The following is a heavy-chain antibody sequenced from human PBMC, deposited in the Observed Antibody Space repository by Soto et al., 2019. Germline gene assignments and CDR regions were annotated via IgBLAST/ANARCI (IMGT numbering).Heavy chain of an antibody. CDR3: AKGGYYYDSSGSKNKYYFDY. V-gene: IGHV3-23*01. J-gene: IGHJ4*02. Sequence: GGSLRLACAASGFTFSSYAMSWVRQAPGKGLEWVSAISGSGGSTYYADSVKGRFTISRDNSKNTLYLQMNSLRAEDTAVYYCAKGGYYYDSSGSKNKYYFDYWGQGTLVTVSS. CDR1: GFTFSSYA. CDR2: ISGSGGST. D-gene: IGHD3-22*01.